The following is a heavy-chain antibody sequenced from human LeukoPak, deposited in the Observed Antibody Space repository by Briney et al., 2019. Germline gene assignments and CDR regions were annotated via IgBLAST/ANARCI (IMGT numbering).Heavy chain of an antibody. J-gene: IGHJ3*02. Sequence: GGSLRLSCAASERSVSSNYMSWVRQAPGKGPEWVSSLYGDGRSFYPDSLKDRFTTSIDNSKNTLYLQVNSLRAEDTAVYYCARVIAVGSAVDAFDIWGQGTMVTVSS. V-gene: IGHV3-66*01. D-gene: IGHD2-15*01. CDR1: ERSVSSNY. CDR2: LYGDGRS. CDR3: ARVIAVGSAVDAFDI.